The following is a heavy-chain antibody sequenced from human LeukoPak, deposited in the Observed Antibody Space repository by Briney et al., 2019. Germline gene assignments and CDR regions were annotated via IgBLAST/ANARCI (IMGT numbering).Heavy chain of an antibody. J-gene: IGHJ4*02. Sequence: GGSLRLSCAASGFTFSNAWMSWVRQAPGKGLEWVGGIKSKTDGGTTDYAAPMKGKFTTSRDDSKNTLYLQMSSLKTEDTAVYYCTTDIRRFYYDTSGYWGQGTLVTVSS. CDR3: TTDIRRFYYDTSGY. CDR1: GFTFSNAW. CDR2: IKSKTDGGTT. V-gene: IGHV3-15*01. D-gene: IGHD3-22*01.